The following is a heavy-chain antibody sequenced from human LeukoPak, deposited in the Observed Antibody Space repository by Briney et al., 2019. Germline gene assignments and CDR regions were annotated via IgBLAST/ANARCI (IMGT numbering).Heavy chain of an antibody. CDR1: GFTFSSYE. V-gene: IGHV3-48*03. Sequence: GGSLRLSCAASGFTFSSYEMNWVRQAPGKGLEWVSYISSSGSTIYYADSVKGRFTISRDNAKNSLYLQMNSLRAEDTALYYCAREGYYDSSGGFDYWGQGTLVTVSS. CDR3: AREGYYDSSGGFDY. CDR2: ISSSGSTI. D-gene: IGHD3-22*01. J-gene: IGHJ4*02.